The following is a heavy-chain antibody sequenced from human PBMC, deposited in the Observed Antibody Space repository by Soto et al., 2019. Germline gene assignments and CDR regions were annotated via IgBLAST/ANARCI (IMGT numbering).Heavy chain of an antibody. J-gene: IGHJ6*02. V-gene: IGHV3-30-3*01. CDR3: ARDWVGYSTRYYYYYGMDV. CDR1: GFTFSSYA. CDR2: ISYDGSNK. Sequence: GGTLRLSCAASGFTFSSYAMHWVRQAPGKGLEWVAVISYDGSNKYYADSVKGRFTISRDNSKNTLYLQMNSLRAEDTAVYYCARDWVGYSTRYYYYYGMDVWGQGTTVTVSS. D-gene: IGHD2-15*01.